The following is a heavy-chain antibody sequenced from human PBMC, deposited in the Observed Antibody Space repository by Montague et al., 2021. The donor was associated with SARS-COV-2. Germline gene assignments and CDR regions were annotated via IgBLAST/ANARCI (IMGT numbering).Heavy chain of an antibody. CDR1: GGSFSGYY. CDR3: ARGPTNNIGMVATRLDY. D-gene: IGHD5-12*01. CDR2: INHSGST. J-gene: IGHJ4*02. Sequence: SETLSLTCAVYGGSFSGYYWNWIRQPPGKGLEWIGEINHSGSTNYNPSLKSRVTISVDTSNNQFSLKLTSVTAADTAVYYCARGPTNNIGMVATRLDYWGQGTLATVSS. V-gene: IGHV4-34*01.